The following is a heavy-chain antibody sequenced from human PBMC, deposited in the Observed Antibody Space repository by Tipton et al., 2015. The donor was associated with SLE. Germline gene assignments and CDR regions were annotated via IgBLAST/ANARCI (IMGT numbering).Heavy chain of an antibody. CDR1: GYTFTSYG. V-gene: IGHV1-18*01. Sequence: QLVQSGAEVKKPGASVKVSCKASGYTFTSYGISWVRQAPGQGLEWMGWISAYNGNTNYAQKFQGRVTMTKDTSTSTVNMELSSLRSEDTAVYYCARDGGGGYSYGPSHYWGQGTLVTVSS. D-gene: IGHD5-18*01. J-gene: IGHJ4*02. CDR3: ARDGGGGYSYGPSHY. CDR2: ISAYNGNT.